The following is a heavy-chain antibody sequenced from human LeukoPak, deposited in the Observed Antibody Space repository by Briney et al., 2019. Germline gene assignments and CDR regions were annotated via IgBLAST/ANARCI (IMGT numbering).Heavy chain of an antibody. Sequence: SETLSLTCTVSGVSISSYYWSWIRQPPGKGLEWIGYIYYSGSTNYNPSLKSRVTISVDTSKNQFPLKLSSVTAADTAVYYCARVEYYYGSGSQNDIWGQGTMVTVSS. J-gene: IGHJ3*02. V-gene: IGHV4-59*01. CDR3: ARVEYYYGSGSQNDI. D-gene: IGHD3-10*01. CDR2: IYYSGST. CDR1: GVSISSYY.